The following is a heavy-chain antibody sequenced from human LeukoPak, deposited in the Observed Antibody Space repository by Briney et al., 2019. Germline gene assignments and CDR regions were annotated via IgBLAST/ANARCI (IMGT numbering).Heavy chain of an antibody. CDR1: GGSISSGGYS. Sequence: SETLSLTCAVSGGSISSGGYSWSWIRQPPGKGLEWIGYIYHSGSTYYNPSLKSRVTISVDRSKNQFSLKLSSVTAADTAVYYCARGRFNYDDSGYSSFYHWGQGTLVTVSS. CDR2: IYHSGST. V-gene: IGHV4-30-2*01. CDR3: ARGRFNYDDSGYSSFYH. J-gene: IGHJ4*02. D-gene: IGHD3-22*01.